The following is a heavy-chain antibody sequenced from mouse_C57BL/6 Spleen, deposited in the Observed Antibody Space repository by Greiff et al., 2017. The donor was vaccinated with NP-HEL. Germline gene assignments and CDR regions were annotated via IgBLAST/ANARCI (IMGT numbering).Heavy chain of an antibody. CDR2: IDPSDSET. J-gene: IGHJ2*01. V-gene: IGHV1-52*01. CDR1: GYTFTSSW. CDR3: ARRDMIQYYFDY. Sequence: QVQLQQPGAELLRPGSSVKLSCKASGYTFTSSWMHWVKQRPIQGLEWIGNIDPSDSETHYNQKFKDKATLTVDKSSSTAYMQLSSLTSEDSAVYYCARRDMIQYYFDYWGQGTTLTVSS. D-gene: IGHD2-4*01.